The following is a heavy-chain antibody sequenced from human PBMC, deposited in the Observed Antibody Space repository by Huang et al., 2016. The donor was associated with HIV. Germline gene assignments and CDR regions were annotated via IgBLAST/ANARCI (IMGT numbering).Heavy chain of an antibody. D-gene: IGHD3-3*01. V-gene: IGHV1-69*13. Sequence: QVQLVQSGAEVKKPGSSVKVSCKVSGGTFTNAISWVRQAPGQGLEWMGGIIPIFGTPNDARKLQGRVTITADESTSIAFMELSSLRSEDTAVYYCARGAPDLDSHLDHWGQGTLVTVSS. CDR1: GGTFTNA. J-gene: IGHJ4*02. CDR2: IIPIFGTP. CDR3: ARGAPDLDSHLDH.